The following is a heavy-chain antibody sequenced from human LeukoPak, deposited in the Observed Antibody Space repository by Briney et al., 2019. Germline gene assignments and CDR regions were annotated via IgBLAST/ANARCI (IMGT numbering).Heavy chain of an antibody. J-gene: IGHJ4*02. CDR3: ASSPRYCSSTSWYGDYFDY. V-gene: IGHV4-59*01. D-gene: IGHD2-2*01. Sequence: PSETLSLTCTVSGGSISSYYWSWIRQPPGKGLKWIGYIYYSGSTNYTPSLKSRVTISVDTSKTQFSLKLSSVTAADTAVYYCASSPRYCSSTSWYGDYFDYWGQGTLVTVSS. CDR2: IYYSGST. CDR1: GGSISSYY.